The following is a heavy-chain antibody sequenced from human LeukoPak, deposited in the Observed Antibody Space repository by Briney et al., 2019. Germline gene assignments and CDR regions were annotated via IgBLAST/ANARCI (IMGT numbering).Heavy chain of an antibody. D-gene: IGHD3-9*01. J-gene: IGHJ6*04. Sequence: SETLSLTCSVSGDSISSNNYYWGWIRQPPGKGLEWIGSIYYSGSTYYNPSLKSRVTISVDTSKNQFSLKLSSVTAADTAVYYCARLRNFDWSMDVWGKGTTVTVSS. V-gene: IGHV4-39*07. CDR1: GDSISSNNYY. CDR3: ARLRNFDWSMDV. CDR2: IYYSGST.